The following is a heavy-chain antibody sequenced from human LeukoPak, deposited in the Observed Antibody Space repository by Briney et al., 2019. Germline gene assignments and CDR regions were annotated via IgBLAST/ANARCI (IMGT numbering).Heavy chain of an antibody. CDR2: IIPIFGTA. CDR1: GGTFNNYA. Sequence: SVTVSFKASGGTFNNYAISWVRQAPGQGLEWMGGIIPIFGTANYAQKFQGRGTINADENTSTAYMELSSLRSEDTAVYYCARGKWGDGVRDYYYYMDVWGKGTTVTISS. D-gene: IGHD2-8*01. CDR3: ARGKWGDGVRDYYYYMDV. V-gene: IGHV1-69*13. J-gene: IGHJ6*03.